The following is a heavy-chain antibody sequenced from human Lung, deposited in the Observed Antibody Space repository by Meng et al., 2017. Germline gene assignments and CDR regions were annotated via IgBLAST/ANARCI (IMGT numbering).Heavy chain of an antibody. CDR1: GGSFSYYY. D-gene: IGHD4-11*01. CDR2: INHSGST. CDR3: ARGPTTMAHDFDY. V-gene: IGHV4-34*01. Sequence: QWQLQQWGRGLLKPSETLSLTCVVSGGSFSYYYWSRIRQPPGKGLEWIGEINHSGSTNYNPSLESRATISVDTSQNNLSLKLSSVTAADSAVYYCARGPTTMAHDFDYWGQGTLVTVSS. J-gene: IGHJ4*02.